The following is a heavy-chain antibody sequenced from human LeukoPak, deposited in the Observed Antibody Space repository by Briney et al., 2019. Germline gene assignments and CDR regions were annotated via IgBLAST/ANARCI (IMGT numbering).Heavy chain of an antibody. CDR2: IKQDGSEK. CDR3: AKLNRDYDYLWGSNLYYYYMDV. J-gene: IGHJ6*03. CDR1: GFTFSSYW. V-gene: IGHV3-7*01. Sequence: PGGSLRLSCAASGFTFSSYWMSWVRQAPGKGLEWVANIKQDGSEKYYVDSVKGRFTVSRDNAKNSLYLQMNTLKAEDTAVYYCAKLNRDYDYLWGSNLYYYYMDVWGKGTAVTVSS. D-gene: IGHD3-16*01.